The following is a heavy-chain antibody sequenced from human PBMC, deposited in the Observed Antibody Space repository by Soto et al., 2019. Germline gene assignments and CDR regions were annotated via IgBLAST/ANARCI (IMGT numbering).Heavy chain of an antibody. V-gene: IGHV3-9*01. CDR1: GFTFDDYA. CDR2: ISWNSGSI. Sequence: EVQLVESGGGLVQPGRSLRLSCAASGFTFDDYAMHWVRQAPGKGLEWVSGISWNSGSIGYADSVKGRFTISRDNAKNSLYLQMNSLRAEDTALYYCAKDAFYSSGWYCWYFDLWGRGTLVTVSS. D-gene: IGHD6-19*01. CDR3: AKDAFYSSGWYCWYFDL. J-gene: IGHJ2*01.